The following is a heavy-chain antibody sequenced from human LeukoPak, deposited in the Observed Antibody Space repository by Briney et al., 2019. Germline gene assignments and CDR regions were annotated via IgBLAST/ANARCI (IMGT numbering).Heavy chain of an antibody. Sequence: ASVKVSCKASGYTFTRNTINWVRQAPGQGLEWMGWVNTNTGNPTYAQGFTGRFVFSSDTSVSTAYLQIGSLKAEATAVYYCVTNFDSSGYFGYWGQGTLVTVSS. CDR1: GYTFTRNT. CDR3: VTNFDSSGYFGY. CDR2: VNTNTGNP. D-gene: IGHD3-22*01. J-gene: IGHJ4*02. V-gene: IGHV7-4-1*01.